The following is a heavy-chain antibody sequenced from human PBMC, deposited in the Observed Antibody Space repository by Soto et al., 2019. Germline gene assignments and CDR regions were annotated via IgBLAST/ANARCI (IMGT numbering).Heavy chain of an antibody. D-gene: IGHD3-9*01. Sequence: GGSLRLSCAASGFTFSSYWMSWVRQAPGKGLEWVANIKQDGSEKYYVDSVKGRFTISRDNAKNSLYRQMNGLRAEDTAVYYCARARVNYDILTGYYIWAYFDYWGQGTLVTVSS. CDR1: GFTFSSYW. V-gene: IGHV3-7*01. CDR3: ARARVNYDILTGYYIWAYFDY. J-gene: IGHJ4*02. CDR2: IKQDGSEK.